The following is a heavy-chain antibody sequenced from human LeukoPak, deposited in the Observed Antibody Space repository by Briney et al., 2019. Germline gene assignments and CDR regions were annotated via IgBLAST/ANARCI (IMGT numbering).Heavy chain of an antibody. Sequence: SETLSLTCAVYGGSFSGYYWSWIRQPPGKGLEWIGEINHSGSTNYNPSLKSRVTVSVDTSKNQFSLKLSSVTAADTAVYYCAREPGLDYWGQGTLVTVSS. CDR2: INHSGST. J-gene: IGHJ4*02. V-gene: IGHV4-34*01. CDR1: GGSFSGYY. CDR3: AREPGLDY.